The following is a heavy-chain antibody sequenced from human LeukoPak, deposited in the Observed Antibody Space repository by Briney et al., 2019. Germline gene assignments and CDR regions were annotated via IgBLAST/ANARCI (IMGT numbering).Heavy chain of an antibody. CDR1: GFTFSSYA. V-gene: IGHV3-23*01. J-gene: IGHJ5*02. CDR2: ISGSGGSK. Sequence: GSLRLSCAASGFTFSSYARSWVRQPPGKGLEWVSAISGSGGSKYYADSVKGRFTISRDNSKNTLYLQMNSLRAEDTAVYYCAREYYYDSSGYYYAWGQGTLVTVSS. CDR3: AREYYYDSSGYYYA. D-gene: IGHD3-22*01.